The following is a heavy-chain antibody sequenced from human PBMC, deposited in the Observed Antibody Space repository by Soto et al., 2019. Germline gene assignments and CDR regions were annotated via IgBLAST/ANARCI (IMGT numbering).Heavy chain of an antibody. V-gene: IGHV1-2*04. CDR3: ARDGSSIAARPFYYYGMDV. CDR2: INPNSGGT. D-gene: IGHD6-6*01. CDR1: GYTFTGYY. J-gene: IGHJ6*02. Sequence: ASVKVSFKASGYTFTGYYMHWVRQAPGQGLEWMGWINPNSGGTNYAQKFQGWVTMTRDTSISTAYMELSRLRSDDTAVYYCARDGSSIAARPFYYYGMDVWGQGTTVTVSS.